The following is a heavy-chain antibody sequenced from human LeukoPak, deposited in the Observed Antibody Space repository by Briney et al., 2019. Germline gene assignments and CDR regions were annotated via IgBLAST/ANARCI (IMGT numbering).Heavy chain of an antibody. V-gene: IGHV4-4*02. D-gene: IGHD1-26*01. J-gene: IGHJ3*02. CDR2: IYHSGST. Sequence: PSETLSLTCAVSGGSISSSNWWSWVRQPPGKGLEWIGEIYHSGSTNYNPSLKSRVTISVDKSKNQFSLKLSSVTAADTAVYYCARVARWELPSEAFDIWGQGTMVTVSS. CDR3: ARVARWELPSEAFDI. CDR1: GGSISSSNW.